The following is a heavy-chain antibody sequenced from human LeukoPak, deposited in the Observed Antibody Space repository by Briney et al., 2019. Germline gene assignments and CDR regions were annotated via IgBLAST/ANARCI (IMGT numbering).Heavy chain of an antibody. V-gene: IGHV1-18*01. CDR2: ISAYNGNT. Sequence: GASVKVPCKASGYTFTSYDINWVRQATGQGLEWMGWISAYNGNTNYAQKLQGRVTMTTDTSTSTAYMELRSLRSDDTAVYYCARDSPLYGSGSAFDYWGQGTLVTVSS. J-gene: IGHJ4*02. CDR3: ARDSPLYGSGSAFDY. D-gene: IGHD3-10*01. CDR1: GYTFTSYD.